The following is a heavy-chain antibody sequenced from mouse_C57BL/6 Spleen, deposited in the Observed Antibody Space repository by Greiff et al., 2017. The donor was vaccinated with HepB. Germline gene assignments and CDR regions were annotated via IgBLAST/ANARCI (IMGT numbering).Heavy chain of an antibody. V-gene: IGHV1-54*01. CDR2: INPGSGGT. J-gene: IGHJ2*01. CDR1: GYAFTNYL. Sequence: VQLQQSGAELVRPGTSVKVSCKASGYAFTNYLIEWVKQRPGQGLEWIGVINPGSGGTNYNEKFKGKATLTADKSSSTAYMQLSSLTSEDSAVYFCARSVYYGSCHYYGYWGQGTTLTVAS. D-gene: IGHD1-1*01. CDR3: ARSVYYGSCHYYGY.